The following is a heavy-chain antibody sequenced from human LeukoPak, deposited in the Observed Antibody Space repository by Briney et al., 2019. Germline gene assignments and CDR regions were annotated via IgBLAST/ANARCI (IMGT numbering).Heavy chain of an antibody. D-gene: IGHD6-13*01. V-gene: IGHV3-66*01. Sequence: PGGSLRLSCAASGFTFSTYEINWVRQAPGKGLECVSVIYSGGSTYYADSVKGRFTISSDNSDNTLYLQMNSLRAEDTAVYYCARDGVSAAGTGPSFEHWGQGTLVTVSS. CDR2: IYSGGST. CDR1: GFTFSTYE. CDR3: ARDGVSAAGTGPSFEH. J-gene: IGHJ4*02.